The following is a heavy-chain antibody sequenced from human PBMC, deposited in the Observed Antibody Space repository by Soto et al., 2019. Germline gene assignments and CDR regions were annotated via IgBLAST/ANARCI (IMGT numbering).Heavy chain of an antibody. Sequence: KMVQSGGGLVQPGGSLRLSCVGSGFSFDSYRMSWVRQAPGKGLEWVAHIKQDGSEKYYVASVEGRFTISRDNVKNSVFLQMGSLRDEDTAVYYCARAKGYILGSDWSSRYYGLDVWGQGTTVTVSS. CDR1: GFSFDSYR. CDR2: IKQDGSEK. V-gene: IGHV3-7*01. CDR3: ARAKGYILGSDWSSRYYGLDV. J-gene: IGHJ6*02. D-gene: IGHD3-9*01.